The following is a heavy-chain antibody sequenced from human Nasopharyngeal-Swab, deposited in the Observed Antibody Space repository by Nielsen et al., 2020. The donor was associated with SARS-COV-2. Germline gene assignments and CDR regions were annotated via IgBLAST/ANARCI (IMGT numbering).Heavy chain of an antibody. Sequence: GESLKISCAASGFTFSNYAMSWVRQAPGKGLGWVSGISGSGGNTYHTDSVKGRFTISRDNPKNTLYLQMNSLRAEDTAVYYCAKEQRGGSYFDYWGQGTLVTVSS. D-gene: IGHD1-26*01. J-gene: IGHJ4*02. CDR2: ISGSGGNT. CDR1: GFTFSNYA. V-gene: IGHV3-23*01. CDR3: AKEQRGGSYFDY.